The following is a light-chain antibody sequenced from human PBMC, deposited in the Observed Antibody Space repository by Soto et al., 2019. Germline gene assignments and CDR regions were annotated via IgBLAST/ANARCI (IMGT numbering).Light chain of an antibody. CDR3: QQYNEWPLT. V-gene: IGKV3-15*01. CDR1: QSVSNN. J-gene: IGKJ4*01. Sequence: EIVMTQSPATLSVSPGERATLSCRASQSVSNNLAWYQQKPGQAPRLLIYHASTGATGIPARFSGSGSGTELPLTISSVQSEDFAVYYCQQYNEWPLTFGGGTTVEIK. CDR2: HAS.